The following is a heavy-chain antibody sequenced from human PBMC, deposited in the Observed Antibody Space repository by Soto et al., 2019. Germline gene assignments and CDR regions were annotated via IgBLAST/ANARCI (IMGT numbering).Heavy chain of an antibody. J-gene: IGHJ6*02. D-gene: IGHD1-26*01. CDR1: GFTFSSYG. CDR3: AKDSGSYYYYYYGMDV. V-gene: IGHV3-30*18. CDR2: ISYDGRNK. Sequence: GGSLRLSCAASGFTFSSYGMHWVRQAPGKGLEWVAVISYDGRNKYYADSVKGRFTISRDNSKNTLYLQMNSLRAEDMAVYYCAKDSGSYYYYYYGMDVWGQGTTVTVSS.